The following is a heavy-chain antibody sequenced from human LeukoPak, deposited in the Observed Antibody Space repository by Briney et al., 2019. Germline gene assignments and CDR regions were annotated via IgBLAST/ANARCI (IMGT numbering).Heavy chain of an antibody. CDR2: INWNGGST. D-gene: IGHD6-13*01. J-gene: IGHJ6*03. Sequence: PGGSLRLSCAASGFTFDDYGMSWVRQAPGKGLEWVSGINWNGGSTGYADSVKGRFTISRDNAKNSLYLQMNSLRAEDTALYYCARVVRSSWYYYYYYMDVWGKGTTVTVSS. V-gene: IGHV3-20*04. CDR3: ARVVRSSWYYYYYYMDV. CDR1: GFTFDDYG.